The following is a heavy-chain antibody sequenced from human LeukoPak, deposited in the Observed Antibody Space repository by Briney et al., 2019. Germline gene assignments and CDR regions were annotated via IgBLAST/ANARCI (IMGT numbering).Heavy chain of an antibody. D-gene: IGHD6-13*01. CDR3: ARGYCSSWSIFDY. Sequence: GGSLRLSCAASGFIFSSYSMNWVLQAPGKGLEWVSSISSSSSYIYYAASVKGRFTISRDNAKNSLYLQMTSLRAEDTAVYYCARGYCSSWSIFDYWGQGTLVTVSS. J-gene: IGHJ4*02. V-gene: IGHV3-21*01. CDR2: ISSSSSYI. CDR1: GFIFSSYS.